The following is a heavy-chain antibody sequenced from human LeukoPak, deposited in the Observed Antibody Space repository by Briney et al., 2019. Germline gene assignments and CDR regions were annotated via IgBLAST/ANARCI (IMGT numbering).Heavy chain of an antibody. CDR1: GGSFSGYY. Sequence: PSETLSLTCAVYGGSFSGYYWSWIRQPPGKGPEWIGEINHSGSTNYNPSLKSRVTISVDTSKNQFSLKLSSVTAADTAVYYCASTGTATDDWGQGTLVTVSS. V-gene: IGHV4-34*01. CDR3: ASTGTATDD. CDR2: INHSGST. J-gene: IGHJ4*02. D-gene: IGHD5-18*01.